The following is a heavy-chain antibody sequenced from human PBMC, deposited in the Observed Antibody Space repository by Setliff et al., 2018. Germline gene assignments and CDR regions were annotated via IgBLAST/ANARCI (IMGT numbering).Heavy chain of an antibody. D-gene: IGHD5-18*01. CDR2: IYYSGST. CDR1: GGSISSHY. CDR3: ARGGVDTAMVYYFDY. Sequence: SETLSLTCTVSGGSISSHYWSWIRQPPGKGLEWIGSIYYSGSTNYNPSLKSRVTISVDTSKNQSSLKLSSVTAADTAVYYCARGGVDTAMVYYFDYLGQGTLVTSPQ. J-gene: IGHJ4*02. V-gene: IGHV4-59*11.